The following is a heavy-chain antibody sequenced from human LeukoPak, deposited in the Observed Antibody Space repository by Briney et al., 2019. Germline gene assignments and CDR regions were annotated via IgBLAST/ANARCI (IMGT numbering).Heavy chain of an antibody. J-gene: IGHJ3*02. CDR3: ARQISIDSYGDDAFDI. CDR2: IYPGDSDT. Sequence: GESLQISCKGSGYSFTSYWIGWVRQMPGKGLEWMGIIYPGDSDTRYSPSFQGQVTISADKSISTAYLQWSSLKASDTAMYYCARQISIDSYGDDAFDIWGQGTMVTVSS. V-gene: IGHV5-51*01. CDR1: GYSFTSYW. D-gene: IGHD4-17*01.